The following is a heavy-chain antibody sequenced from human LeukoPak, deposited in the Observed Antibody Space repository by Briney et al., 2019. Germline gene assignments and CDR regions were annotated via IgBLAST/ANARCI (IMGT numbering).Heavy chain of an antibody. CDR1: GYSFTSYW. J-gene: IGHJ4*02. V-gene: IGHV5-51*01. CDR3: ARRGIAAAEDYFDS. Sequence: GEALKISCNGSGYSFTSYWIGWGRQMPGKGLEWMGIIYPGDSDTRQSPSFQGQVTISADKSINTAYLQWSSLKASDTAMYYCARRGIAAAEDYFDSWGQGTLVTVSS. D-gene: IGHD6-13*01. CDR2: IYPGDSDT.